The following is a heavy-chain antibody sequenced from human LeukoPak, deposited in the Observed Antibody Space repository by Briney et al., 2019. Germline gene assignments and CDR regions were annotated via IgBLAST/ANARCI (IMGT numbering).Heavy chain of an antibody. D-gene: IGHD2-15*01. CDR2: IYYSGTT. J-gene: IGHJ4*02. CDR1: GGSISDSDYH. V-gene: IGHV4-39*01. CDR3: ARQYSHGNPFVG. Sequence: PSETLSLTCTVSGGSISDSDYHWGWLRQPPGKGLEWIGSIYYSGTTYYNPSLKSRVTTTIDTSKNQFSLRLSSVTAADTAGYRCARQYSHGNPFVGWGQGTLVTVSS.